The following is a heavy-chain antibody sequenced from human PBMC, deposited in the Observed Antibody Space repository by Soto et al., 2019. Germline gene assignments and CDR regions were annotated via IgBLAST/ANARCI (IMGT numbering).Heavy chain of an antibody. CDR1: GYTFTSYG. CDR3: AREGSSGYGGCWFDP. J-gene: IGHJ5*02. Sequence: QVQLVQSGAEVKKPGASVKVSCKASGYTFTSYGISWVRQAPGQGLEWMGWISAYNGNTNYAQKLQGRVTITTDPPTGTAYMELRCLRSADTAVYYCAREGSSGYGGCWFDPWGQGTLVTVSS. V-gene: IGHV1-18*01. D-gene: IGHD6-19*01. CDR2: ISAYNGNT.